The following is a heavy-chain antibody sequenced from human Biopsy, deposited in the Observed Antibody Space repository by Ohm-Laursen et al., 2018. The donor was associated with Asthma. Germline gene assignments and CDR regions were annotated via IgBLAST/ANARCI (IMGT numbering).Heavy chain of an antibody. CDR2: INAANGNT. CDR1: GYTFIKYA. V-gene: IGHV1-3*01. Sequence: ASVNVSCKASGYTFIKYAIHWVRQAPGHSLEWMGWINAANGNTKYSQKFQGRLTISRDTSASTAYMDLSSLRSEDTAVYYCARTYFDFLTGQVHDAFAMWGQGTMVTVSS. J-gene: IGHJ3*02. D-gene: IGHD3-9*01. CDR3: ARTYFDFLTGQVHDAFAM.